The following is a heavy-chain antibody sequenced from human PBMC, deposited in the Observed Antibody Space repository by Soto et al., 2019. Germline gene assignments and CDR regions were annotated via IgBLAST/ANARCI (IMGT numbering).Heavy chain of an antibody. CDR3: ARVKEWVPSSSWHNWFDP. J-gene: IGHJ5*02. V-gene: IGHV1-18*04. CDR2: ISANDGNT. D-gene: IGHD6-13*01. CDR1: AYNFINYY. Sequence: ASVKVSCKASAYNFINYYIHWVRQAPGQGLEWMGIISANDGNTTYAQKLQGRVTMTTDTSTSTAYMELRSLRSDDTAVYYCARVKEWVPSSSWHNWFDPWGQGPLVTVSS.